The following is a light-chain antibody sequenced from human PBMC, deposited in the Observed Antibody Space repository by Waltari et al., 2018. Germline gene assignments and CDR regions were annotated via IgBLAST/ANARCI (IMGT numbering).Light chain of an antibody. Sequence: AIRMTQSPSSFSASTGDTVTITCRANQSVTSYLAWYQQKPGRAPKLLLYAVSTLQSGVPSRLTGGGSETDFTLTINCLQSDDFATYDCQQYYSYPYTFGQGTKLEI. V-gene: IGKV1-8*01. CDR3: QQYYSYPYT. CDR1: QSVTSY. CDR2: AVS. J-gene: IGKJ2*01.